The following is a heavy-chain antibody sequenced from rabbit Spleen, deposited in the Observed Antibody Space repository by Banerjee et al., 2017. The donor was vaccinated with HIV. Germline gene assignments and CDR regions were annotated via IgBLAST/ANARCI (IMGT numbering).Heavy chain of an antibody. D-gene: IGHD1-1*01. CDR1: GVSFTSNYY. V-gene: IGHV1S40*01. CDR2: IDADTTGGA. J-gene: IGHJ6*01. CDR3: ARDTSTSFSTYGMDL. Sequence: QSLEESGGDLVKPGASLTLTCTASGVSFTSNYYMCWVRQAPGKGPEWIACIDADTTGGAYYASWAKDRFTISRTSPTTVTLQLTSLTAADTATYFCARDTSTSFSTYGMDLWGPGTLVTVS.